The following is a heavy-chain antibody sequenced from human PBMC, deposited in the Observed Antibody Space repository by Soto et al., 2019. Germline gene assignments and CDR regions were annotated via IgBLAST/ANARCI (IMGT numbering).Heavy chain of an antibody. CDR3: ARASLHCSGGSCYAKPFDY. Sequence: PGGSLRLSCAASGFPFDDYSMNWVRQVPGKGLEWVSLISWDGADTYYADSVKGRFTISRDNAKNSLYLQMNSLRAEDTALYYCARASLHCSGGSCYAKPFDYWGQGTLVTVSS. D-gene: IGHD2-15*01. CDR2: ISWDGADT. J-gene: IGHJ4*02. CDR1: GFPFDDYS. V-gene: IGHV3-43*01.